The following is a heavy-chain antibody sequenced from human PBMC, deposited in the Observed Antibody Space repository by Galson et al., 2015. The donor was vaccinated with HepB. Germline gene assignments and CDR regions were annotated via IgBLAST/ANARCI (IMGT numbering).Heavy chain of an antibody. V-gene: IGHV3-23*01. D-gene: IGHD4-23*01. CDR1: GFTFSSYA. Sequence: SLRLSCAASGFTFSSYAMSWVRQAPGKGLEWVSAISGSGGSTYYADSVKGRFTISRDNSKNTLYLQMNSLRAEDTAVYYCAKDIVGNYGGNSPYYFDYWGQGTLVTVSS. CDR2: ISGSGGST. J-gene: IGHJ4*02. CDR3: AKDIVGNYGGNSPYYFDY.